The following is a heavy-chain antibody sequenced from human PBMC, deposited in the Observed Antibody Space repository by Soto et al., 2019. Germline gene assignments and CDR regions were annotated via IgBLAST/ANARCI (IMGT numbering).Heavy chain of an antibody. CDR3: AKDVADRGIDS. CDR1: GFTFSNYD. CDR2: ITSHGHTT. J-gene: IGHJ4*02. V-gene: IGHV3-64D*06. Sequence: GGSLRLSCSASGFTFSNYDMVWVRQAPGKGLEYISAITSHGHTTYYADSVKGRFTISRDNSKNTLSLQMSSLRGDDTAMYYCAKDVADRGIDSWGQGTLVTVSS.